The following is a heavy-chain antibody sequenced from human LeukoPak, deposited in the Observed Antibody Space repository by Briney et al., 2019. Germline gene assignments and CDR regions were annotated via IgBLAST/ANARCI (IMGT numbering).Heavy chain of an antibody. CDR3: VRHGYTASHFFLDY. CDR1: TASINSYY. J-gene: IGHJ4*02. Sequence: SETLSLTCTVSTASINSYYWGWVRQPAGRGLEWIGRIYTTGMTQYDPSLQSRVTMSVDTSQKQFSLTLRSVTAADTAIYFCVRHGYTASHFFLDYWSQGALVTVSS. CDR2: IYTTGMT. D-gene: IGHD5-18*01. V-gene: IGHV4-4*07.